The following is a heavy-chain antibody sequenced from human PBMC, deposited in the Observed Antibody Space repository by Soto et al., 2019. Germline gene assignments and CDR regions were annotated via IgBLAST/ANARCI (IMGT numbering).Heavy chain of an antibody. D-gene: IGHD3-3*02. CDR1: GFTFSSYA. V-gene: IGHV3-23*01. Sequence: EAQLLESGGGLVQPGGSLVLSCAASGFTFSSYAMSWVRQAPGKGLEWVSSISGGGNDAFYAFSVKGRFTISRDNSRNTLYLQMSSRRADDTAIYYCARSLFLASTDTEPFDYWGQGALVTVSS. CDR2: ISGGGNDA. CDR3: ARSLFLASTDTEPFDY. J-gene: IGHJ4*02.